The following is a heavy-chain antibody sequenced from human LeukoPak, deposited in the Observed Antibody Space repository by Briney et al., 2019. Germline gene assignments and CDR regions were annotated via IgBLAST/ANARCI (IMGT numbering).Heavy chain of an antibody. CDR1: GGSLSSYY. D-gene: IGHD6-19*01. CDR2: IYYSGST. CDR3: ARGGWSFDY. Sequence: PSETLSLPCTVSGGSLSSYYWSWIRQPPGKGLEWIGYIYYSGSTNYNPSLKSRVTISVNTSKNQFSLKLSSVTAADTAVYYCARGGWSFDYWGQGTLVTVSS. V-gene: IGHV4-59*08. J-gene: IGHJ4*02.